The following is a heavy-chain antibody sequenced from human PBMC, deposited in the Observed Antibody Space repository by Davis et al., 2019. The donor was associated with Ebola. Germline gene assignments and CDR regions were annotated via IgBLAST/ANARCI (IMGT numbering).Heavy chain of an antibody. CDR2: IYPGDSDT. V-gene: IGHV5-51*01. J-gene: IGHJ3*02. CDR1: GYSFTSYW. CDR3: ARHPHRLNDAFDI. D-gene: IGHD3-22*01. Sequence: PGGSLRLSCKGSGYSFTSYWIGWVRQMPGKGLEWMGIIYPGDSDTRYSPSFQGQVTISADKSISTAYLQWSSLKASDTAMYYCARHPHRLNDAFDIWGQGTMVTVSS.